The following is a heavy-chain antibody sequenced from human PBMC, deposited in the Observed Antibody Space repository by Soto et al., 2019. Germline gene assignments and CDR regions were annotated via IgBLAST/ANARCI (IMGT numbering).Heavy chain of an antibody. CDR3: ARERLGITMVRGVMGYRPFDY. V-gene: IGHV1-69*13. Sequence: SVKVSCKASGGTFSSYAISWVLQAPGQGLEWMGGIIPIFGTANYAQKFQGRVTITADESTSTAYMELSSLRSEDTAVYYCARERLGITMVRGVMGYRPFDYWGQGTLVTVSS. CDR2: IIPIFGTA. CDR1: GGTFSSYA. D-gene: IGHD3-10*01. J-gene: IGHJ4*02.